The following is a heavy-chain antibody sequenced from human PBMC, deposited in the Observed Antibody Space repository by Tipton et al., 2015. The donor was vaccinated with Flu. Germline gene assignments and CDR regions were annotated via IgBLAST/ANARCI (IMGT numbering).Heavy chain of an antibody. D-gene: IGHD6-19*01. J-gene: IGHJ5*02. CDR1: GDSINNYD. V-gene: IGHV4-59*01. CDR2: LYTSGST. CDR3: ARDVITVAGTRVDP. Sequence: TLSLTCTVSGDSINNYDWSWVRQSPGKALECIGYLYTSGSTDYNPSLKGRVTISVDTSKNQFFLKLNSLTPADTGVYYCARDVITVAGTRVDPWCQGTLVTVSS.